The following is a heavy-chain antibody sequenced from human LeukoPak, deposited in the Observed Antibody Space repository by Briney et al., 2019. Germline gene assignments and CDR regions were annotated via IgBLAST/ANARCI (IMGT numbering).Heavy chain of an antibody. V-gene: IGHV3-7*03. CDR2: IKQDGSEK. D-gene: IGHD6-13*01. CDR1: GFTFSSYW. J-gene: IGHJ4*02. CDR3: AKSVRYSSNLYDY. Sequence: PGGSLRLSCAASGFTFSSYWMSWVRQAPGKGLEWVANIKQDGSEKYYVDSVKGRFTISRDNSKNKLYLQMNSLRAEDTAVYYCAKSVRYSSNLYDYWGQGTLVTVSS.